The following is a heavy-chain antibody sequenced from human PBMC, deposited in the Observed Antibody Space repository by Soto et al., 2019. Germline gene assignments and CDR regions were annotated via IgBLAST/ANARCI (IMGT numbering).Heavy chain of an antibody. V-gene: IGHV1-46*01. CDR3: ARILVVPAAMARHDAFAI. J-gene: IGHJ3*02. CDR2: INPSGGST. D-gene: IGHD2-2*01. Sequence: GASVKVSCKASGDTFTSYYMHWVRQAPGQGLEWMGIINPSGGSTSYAQKFQGRVTMTRDTSTSTVYMELSSLRSEDTAVYYCARILVVPAAMARHDAFAIWGQGTMVTVSS. CDR1: GDTFTSYY.